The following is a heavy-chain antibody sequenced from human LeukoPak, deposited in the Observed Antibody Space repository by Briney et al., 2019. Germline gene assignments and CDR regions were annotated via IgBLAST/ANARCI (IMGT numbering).Heavy chain of an antibody. CDR2: ITGSSSFI. Sequence: GGSLRLSCAASGFTFSSYDMNWVRQAPGKGLEWVSSITGSSSFIYYSDSVKGRFTISRDNAENSVYLQMNSLRAEDTAVYYCAAAPELPGWFDPWGQGTLVTVSS. J-gene: IGHJ5*02. V-gene: IGHV3-21*01. D-gene: IGHD1-14*01. CDR1: GFTFSSYD. CDR3: AAAPELPGWFDP.